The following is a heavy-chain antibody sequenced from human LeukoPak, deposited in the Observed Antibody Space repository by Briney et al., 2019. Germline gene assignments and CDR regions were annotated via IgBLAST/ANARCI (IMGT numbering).Heavy chain of an antibody. Sequence: GGSLRLSCAASGFTFSTYAMTWVRQAPGKGLEWVSTICASGGCTFYADSVKGRFTMSRDNSKNTLYLQMNSLRVEDTALYCCARLTGSRSQHWGQGTLVTVSS. V-gene: IGHV3-23*01. CDR2: ICASGGCT. CDR3: ARLTGSRSQH. J-gene: IGHJ1*01. D-gene: IGHD1-14*01. CDR1: GFTFSTYA.